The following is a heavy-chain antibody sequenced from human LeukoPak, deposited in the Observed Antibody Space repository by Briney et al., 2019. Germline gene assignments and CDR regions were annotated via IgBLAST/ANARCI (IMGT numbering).Heavy chain of an antibody. CDR2: ISGDGGST. V-gene: IGHV3-23*01. CDR1: GFTFNNYV. CDR3: ARVRDRYFEALDY. Sequence: GGALRLSCAASGFTFNNYVISWVRQAAGKGLDWVSSISGDGGSTYYADSVKGRFTISRDNSKSTLYLQMNSLRAEDTAVYYCARVRDRYFEALDYWGQGTLVTVSS. D-gene: IGHD3-9*01. J-gene: IGHJ4*02.